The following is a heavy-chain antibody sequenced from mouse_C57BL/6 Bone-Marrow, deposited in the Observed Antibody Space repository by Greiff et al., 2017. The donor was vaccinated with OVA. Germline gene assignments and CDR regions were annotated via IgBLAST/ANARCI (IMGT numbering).Heavy chain of an antibody. D-gene: IGHD1-1*01. CDR1: GFTFSDYY. CDR2: ISNGGGST. V-gene: IGHV5-12*01. Sequence: EVKLEESGGGLVQPGGSLKLSCAASGFTFSDYYMYWVRQTPEKRLEWVAYISNGGGSTYYPDTVKGRFTISRDNAKNTLYLQMSRLKSEDTAMYYCAREGPTTVVATRYFDVWGTGTTVTVSS. J-gene: IGHJ1*03. CDR3: AREGPTTVVATRYFDV.